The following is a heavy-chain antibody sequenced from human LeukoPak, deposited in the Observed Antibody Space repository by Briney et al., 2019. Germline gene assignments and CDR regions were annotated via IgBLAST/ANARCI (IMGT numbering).Heavy chain of an antibody. J-gene: IGHJ4*02. CDR1: GGSISSYY. CDR3: ARGRFGESMFDF. V-gene: IGHV4-59*01. D-gene: IGHD3-10*01. Sequence: SETLSLTCTVSGGSISSYYWSWIRQPPGKGLEWIGYNYYSGSTNYNPSLKSRVTISVDTSKNQFSLKLSSVTAADTAVYYCARGRFGESMFDFWGQGTLVTVSS. CDR2: NYYSGST.